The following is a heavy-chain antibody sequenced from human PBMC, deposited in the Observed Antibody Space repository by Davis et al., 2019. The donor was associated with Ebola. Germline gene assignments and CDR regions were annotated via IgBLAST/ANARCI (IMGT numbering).Heavy chain of an antibody. CDR1: GFTFKTNG. V-gene: IGHV3-33*01. CDR2: IWYDGSQT. CDR3: ARGTFYSGRGSFDY. Sequence: PGGSLRLSCAASGFTFKTNGMHWVRLAPGKGLEWVAVIWYDGSQTYYADSVKDRFTVSRDNSKNALYLQMNSLRADDTAVYYCARGTFYSGRGSFDYWGHGTLVTVSS. J-gene: IGHJ4*01. D-gene: IGHD1-26*01.